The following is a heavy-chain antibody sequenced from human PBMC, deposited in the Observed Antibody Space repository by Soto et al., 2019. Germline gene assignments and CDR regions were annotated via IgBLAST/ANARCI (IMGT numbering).Heavy chain of an antibody. CDR1: GGSFIGYY. J-gene: IGHJ5*02. CDR3: ARRAHGTNWFDP. V-gene: IGHV4-34*01. CDR2: INHSGST. Sequence: SETLSLTCAVYGGSFIGYYWILIRQPPGKGLEWIGEINHSGSTNYNPSFKSRVTISLDTSKNQFSLKLNSVTAADTAVFYCARRAHGTNWFDPWGQGTLVTVSS.